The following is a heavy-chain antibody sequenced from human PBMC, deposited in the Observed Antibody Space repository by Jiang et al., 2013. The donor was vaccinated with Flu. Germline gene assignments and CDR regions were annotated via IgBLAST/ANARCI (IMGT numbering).Heavy chain of an antibody. J-gene: IGHJ4*02. D-gene: IGHD2-2*01. CDR3: ASSYCSSTSCYRAGDDY. V-gene: IGHV5-10-1*01. CDR1: WIQLYQLL. Sequence: RISXKGSWIQLYQLLDQLGAPRCRERPGVDGRIDPSDSYTNYSPSFQGHVTISADKSISTAYLQWSSLKASDTAMYYCASSYCSSTSCYRAGDDYWGQGTLVTVSS. CDR2: IDPSDSYT.